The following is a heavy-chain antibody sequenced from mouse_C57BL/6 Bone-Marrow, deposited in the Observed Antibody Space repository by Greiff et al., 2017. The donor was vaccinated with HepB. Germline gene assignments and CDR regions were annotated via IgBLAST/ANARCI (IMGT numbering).Heavy chain of an antibody. D-gene: IGHD2-4*01. Sequence: QVQLKESGPGLVQPSQRLSITCTVSGFSLTSYGVHWVRQSPGKGLEWLGVIWSGGSTDYNAAFISRLSISKDNSKSQVFFKMNSLQADDTAIYYCARTMITTDYYAMDYWGQGTSVTVSS. CDR3: ARTMITTDYYAMDY. CDR1: GFSLTSYG. V-gene: IGHV2-2*01. CDR2: IWSGGST. J-gene: IGHJ4*01.